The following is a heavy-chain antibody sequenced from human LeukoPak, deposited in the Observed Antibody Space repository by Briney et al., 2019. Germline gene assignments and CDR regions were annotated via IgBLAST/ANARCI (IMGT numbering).Heavy chain of an antibody. J-gene: IGHJ3*01. CDR1: GDSISTYY. CDR3: AREDNRGGAFDV. Sequence: SETLSLTCTVSGDSISTYYWSWIRQSAGKGLEWIGRIHRSWTTNYNPSLKSRVTMSVDTSKNQFSLELASVTVADTAIFYCAREDNRGGAFDVWGQGTMVTVSS. D-gene: IGHD2/OR15-2a*01. V-gene: IGHV4-4*07. CDR2: IHRSWTT.